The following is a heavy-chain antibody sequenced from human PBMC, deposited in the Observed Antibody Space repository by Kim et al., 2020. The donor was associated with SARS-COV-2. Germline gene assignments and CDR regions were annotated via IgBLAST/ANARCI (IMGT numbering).Heavy chain of an antibody. CDR2: IYYSGST. CDR1: GGSISSSSYY. Sequence: SETLSLTCTVSGGSISSSSYYWGWIRQPPGKCLEWIGSIYYSGSTYYNPSLKSRVTISVDTSKNQFSLKLSSVTAADTAVYYCARHSRIVVVPAAILTWGQGTLVTVSS. V-gene: IGHV4-39*01. J-gene: IGHJ4*02. D-gene: IGHD2-2*01. CDR3: ARHSRIVVVPAAILT.